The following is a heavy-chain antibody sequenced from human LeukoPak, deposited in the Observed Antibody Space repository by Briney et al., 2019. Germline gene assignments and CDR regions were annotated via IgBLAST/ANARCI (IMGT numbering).Heavy chain of an antibody. V-gene: IGHV3-23*01. J-gene: IGHJ4*02. CDR2: ISGSGGST. Sequence: GGSLRLSCAASGFTLSSYAMSWVRQAPGKGLEWVSAISGSGGSTYYAGSVKGRFTISRDNSKNTLYLQMNSLRAEDTAVYYCAKDRHRIAAADDYWGQGTLVTVSS. D-gene: IGHD6-13*01. CDR1: GFTLSSYA. CDR3: AKDRHRIAAADDY.